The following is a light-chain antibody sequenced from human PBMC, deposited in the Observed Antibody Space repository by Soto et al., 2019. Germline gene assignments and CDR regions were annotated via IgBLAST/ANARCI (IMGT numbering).Light chain of an antibody. V-gene: IGKV1-39*01. Sequence: DLQMTQSPSSLSASVGDRVTITCRPSQTIDNYLNWYQHKPGKAPKLLIYGASTLQSGVSSRFTGSASGTDFTLTIDNLQAEDFATYYCQQTYTIPFAFGKGTKLEI. CDR3: QQTYTIPFA. J-gene: IGKJ2*01. CDR1: QTIDNY. CDR2: GAS.